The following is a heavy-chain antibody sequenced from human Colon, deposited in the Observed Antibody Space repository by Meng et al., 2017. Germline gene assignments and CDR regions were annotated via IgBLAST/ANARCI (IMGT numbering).Heavy chain of an antibody. CDR3: ARGPTTMAHDFEY. CDR1: GGSFSDYY. D-gene: IGHD4-11*01. CDR2: INHSGST. V-gene: IGHV4-34*01. J-gene: IGHJ4*02. Sequence: QGHLTHGAAGLLKPSVPLPLTCVVSGGSFSDYYWSWIRQPPGKGLEWIGEINHSGSTNYNPSLESRATISVDTYQNNLSLKLSSVTAADSAVYYCARGPTTMAHDFEYWGQGTLVTVSS.